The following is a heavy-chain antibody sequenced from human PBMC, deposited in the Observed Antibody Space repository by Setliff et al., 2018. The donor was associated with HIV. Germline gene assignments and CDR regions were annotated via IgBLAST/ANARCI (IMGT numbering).Heavy chain of an antibody. V-gene: IGHV3-74*01. D-gene: IGHD3-10*01. J-gene: IGHJ4*02. CDR3: ARTETLWFGESQDY. CDR2: INSDGNNI. Sequence: TGGSLRLSCVVSGFTFTNYWMHWGRQVPGKGLTWVARINSDGNNIAYADSVEGRFTISRDNAKNTLYLQMNSLRGEDTAVYFCARTETLWFGESQDYWGQGTLVTVSS. CDR1: GFTFTNYW.